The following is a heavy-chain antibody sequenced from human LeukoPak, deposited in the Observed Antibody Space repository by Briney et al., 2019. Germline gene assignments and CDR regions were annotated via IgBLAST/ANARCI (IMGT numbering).Heavy chain of an antibody. J-gene: IGHJ4*02. CDR3: ARTYYYDSKAYDY. CDR2: IYYSGST. D-gene: IGHD3-22*01. Sequence: SETLSLTCTVSGGSISSSSYYWGWIRQPPGKGLEWIGSIYYSGSTYYNPSLKSRVTISVDTSKNQFSLKLSSVTAADTAVYYCARTYYYDSKAYDYWGQGTLVTVSS. V-gene: IGHV4-39*01. CDR1: GGSISSSSYY.